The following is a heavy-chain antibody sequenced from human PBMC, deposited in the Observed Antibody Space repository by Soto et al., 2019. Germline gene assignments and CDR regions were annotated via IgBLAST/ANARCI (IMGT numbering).Heavy chain of an antibody. CDR3: ARGYCSGGNCYSGMDA. V-gene: IGHV1-69*01. CDR2: IIPISGTT. Sequence: QVQLVQSGAEVKKPGSSVKVSCKASGGTFSTHAIIWVRQAPGHGLEWMGGIIPISGTTYYTQKFQGRVTITADEPTSTAFMELSSLKSDDTAVFYCARGYCSGGNCYSGMDAWGQGTMVTVSS. J-gene: IGHJ6*02. CDR1: GGTFSTHA. D-gene: IGHD2-15*01.